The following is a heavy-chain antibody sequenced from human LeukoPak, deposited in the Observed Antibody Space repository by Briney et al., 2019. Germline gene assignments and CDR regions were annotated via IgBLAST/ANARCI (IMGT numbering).Heavy chain of an antibody. CDR1: GFTLSEYG. CDR3: ARDRINMMLVHDSGLYL. D-gene: IGHD3-16*01. Sequence: GGSLRLSCAASGFTLSEYGIHWVRQAPGKGLEWVAVLSYDGSDRYYADSVNGRFTISRDISSDTVSLQMNSLRVEDTALYFCARDRINMMLVHDSGLYLWGQGTLVTVSS. V-gene: IGHV3-30*01. CDR2: LSYDGSDR. J-gene: IGHJ5*02.